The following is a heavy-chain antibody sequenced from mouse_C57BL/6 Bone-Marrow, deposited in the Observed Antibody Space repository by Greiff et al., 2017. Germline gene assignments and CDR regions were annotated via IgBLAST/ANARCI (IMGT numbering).Heavy chain of an antibody. CDR3: ERHYSNYDD. Sequence: QVQPQQSGAELVRPGASVKLSCKASGYTFTDYYINWVKQRPGQGLEWIARIYPGSGNTYYNEKFKGKATLTAEKSSSTAYMQLSSLTSEDSAVYFCERHYSNYDDWGQGTTLTVSS. J-gene: IGHJ2*01. CDR2: IYPGSGNT. CDR1: GYTFTDYY. V-gene: IGHV1-76*01. D-gene: IGHD2-5*01.